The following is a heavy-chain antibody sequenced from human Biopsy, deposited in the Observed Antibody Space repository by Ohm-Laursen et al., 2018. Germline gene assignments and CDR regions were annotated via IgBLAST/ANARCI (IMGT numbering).Heavy chain of an antibody. CDR1: GYSFTSYY. J-gene: IGHJ4*02. D-gene: IGHD6-19*01. Sequence: GATVKISCKASGYSFTSYYMHWVRRAPGQGLEWMGMINPSGFTTSYPQIFQGRVTMTRDTSKSTVYMELSSLRSADTAVYFCARNTGWYGDLYYFDYWGQGTLVTVSS. CDR3: ARNTGWYGDLYYFDY. V-gene: IGHV1-46*01. CDR2: INPSGFTT.